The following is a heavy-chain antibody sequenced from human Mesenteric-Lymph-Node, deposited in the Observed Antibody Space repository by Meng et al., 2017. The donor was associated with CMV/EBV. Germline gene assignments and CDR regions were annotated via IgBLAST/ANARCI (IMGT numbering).Heavy chain of an antibody. CDR1: GYTFTSYY. CDR3: ARGGSGHIVVVIAAPFDY. V-gene: IGHV1-2*02. D-gene: IGHD2-21*01. J-gene: IGHJ4*02. CDR2: INPNSGGT. Sequence: ASVKVSCKASGYTFTSYYMHWVRQAPGQGLEWMGWINPNSGGTNYAQKFQGRVTMTRDTSISTAYMELSRLRSDDTAVYYCARGGSGHIVVVIAAPFDYWGQGTLVTVSS.